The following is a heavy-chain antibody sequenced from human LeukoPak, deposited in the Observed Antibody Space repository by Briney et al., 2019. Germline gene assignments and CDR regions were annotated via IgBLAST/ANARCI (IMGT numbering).Heavy chain of an antibody. V-gene: IGHV1-8*01. CDR3: ARGPPNWGYDY. CDR1: GYTFTSYD. CDR2: MSPNSGDT. Sequence: ASVKVSCKASGYTFTSYDFNWVRQATGQRPEWMGWMSPNSGDTGYAQKFQDRATMTRNTSISTAYMELSSLRSDDTAVYCCARGPPNWGYDYWGPGTLVTVSS. J-gene: IGHJ4*02. D-gene: IGHD7-27*01.